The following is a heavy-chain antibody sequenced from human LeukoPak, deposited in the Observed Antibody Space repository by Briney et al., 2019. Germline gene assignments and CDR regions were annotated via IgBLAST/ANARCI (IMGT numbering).Heavy chain of an antibody. CDR2: IYYSGST. Sequence: SETLSLTCTVSGGSISSSSYYWGWIRQPPGKGLEWIGSIYYSGSTYYNPSLKSRVTISVDTSKNQFSLKLSSVTAADTAVYYCARRQQLAELFDYWGQGTLLTVSS. D-gene: IGHD6-13*01. CDR3: ARRQQLAELFDY. J-gene: IGHJ4*02. CDR1: GGSISSSSYY. V-gene: IGHV4-39*01.